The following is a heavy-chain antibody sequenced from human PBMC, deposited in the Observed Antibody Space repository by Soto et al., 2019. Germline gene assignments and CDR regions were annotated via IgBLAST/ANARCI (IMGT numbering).Heavy chain of an antibody. V-gene: IGHV3-21*01. CDR1: GFTFSGYS. Sequence: GGSLRLSCAASGFTFSGYSMNWVRQAPGKGLEWVSSISSSSSYIYYADSVKGRFTISRDNAKNSLYLQMNSLRAEDTAVYYCARDSYDSSGYYYGWAFDIWGQGTMVTVSS. CDR2: ISSSSSYI. CDR3: ARDSYDSSGYYYGWAFDI. D-gene: IGHD3-22*01. J-gene: IGHJ3*02.